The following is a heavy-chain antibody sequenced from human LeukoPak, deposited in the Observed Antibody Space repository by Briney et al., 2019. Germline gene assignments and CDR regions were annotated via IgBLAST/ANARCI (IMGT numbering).Heavy chain of an antibody. CDR2: IIPIFGTA. D-gene: IGHD2-2*01. CDR1: GGTFSSCA. V-gene: IGHV1-69*13. CDR3: ARDGYCSSTSCPLPSLYGMDV. J-gene: IGHJ6*02. Sequence: SVRVSCKASGGTFSSCAISWVRQAPGQWLEWMGGIIPIFGTANYAQKFQGRVTITADESTSTAYMELSSLRSEDTAVYYCARDGYCSSTSCPLPSLYGMDVWGQGTTVTVSS.